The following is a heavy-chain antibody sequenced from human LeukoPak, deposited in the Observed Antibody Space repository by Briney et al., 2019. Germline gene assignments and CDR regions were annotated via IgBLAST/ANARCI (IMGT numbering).Heavy chain of an antibody. CDR2: ISGGRTT. CDR3: AKNGDRGAYCSGGTCYPYYYYMDV. CDR1: GFTFSTYA. V-gene: IGHV3-23*01. Sequence: GGSLRLSCAASGFTFSTYAMTWVRQAPGKGLEWVSTISGGRTTYYADSVKGRFTISRDNSRNTLYLQMNSLRAEDTAIYYCAKNGDRGAYCSGGTCYPYYYYMDVWGKGTTVTISS. D-gene: IGHD2-15*01. J-gene: IGHJ6*03.